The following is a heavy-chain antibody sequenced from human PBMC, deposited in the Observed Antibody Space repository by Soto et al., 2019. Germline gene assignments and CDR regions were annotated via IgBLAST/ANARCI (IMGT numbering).Heavy chain of an antibody. D-gene: IGHD6-19*01. CDR3: ARAPFSYSSGPPLGYFDY. CDR1: SGSISSSNW. V-gene: IGHV4-4*02. CDR2: IYHSGST. Sequence: QVQLQESGPGLVKPSGTLSLTCAVSSGSISSSNWWSWLRQPPGKGLEWIGEIYHSGSTNYNPSLKSRVTISVDKSKNQFSLKLSSVTAADTAVYYCARAPFSYSSGPPLGYFDYWGQGTLVTVSS. J-gene: IGHJ4*02.